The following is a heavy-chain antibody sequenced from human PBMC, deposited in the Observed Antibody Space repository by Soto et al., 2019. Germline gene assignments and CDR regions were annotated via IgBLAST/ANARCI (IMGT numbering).Heavy chain of an antibody. CDR3: TRGGDDYKKGH. Sequence: SETLSLTCTVSGASISSYYWSWIRQPPGKGLEWIGYIYYSGSTNYNPSLKSRVTMSVDTSKNQFSLKLTSVNAADTAVYYCTRGGDDYKKGHWGQGTLVTVPS. V-gene: IGHV4-59*01. CDR2: IYYSGST. J-gene: IGHJ4*02. D-gene: IGHD4-4*01. CDR1: GASISSYY.